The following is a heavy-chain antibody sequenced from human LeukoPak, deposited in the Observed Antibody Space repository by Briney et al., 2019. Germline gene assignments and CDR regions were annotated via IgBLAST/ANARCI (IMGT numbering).Heavy chain of an antibody. Sequence: EASVKVSCKASGNTFSSYYMHWVRQAPGQGLEWMGIINPSGGLTFYAQRFEGRVTVTRDTSTSTVHMELSSLRSEDTAAYYCAREGPGTGKYLDYWGQGTLVTVSS. V-gene: IGHV1-46*01. CDR1: GNTFSSYY. CDR3: AREGPGTGKYLDY. D-gene: IGHD6-13*01. J-gene: IGHJ4*02. CDR2: INPSGGLT.